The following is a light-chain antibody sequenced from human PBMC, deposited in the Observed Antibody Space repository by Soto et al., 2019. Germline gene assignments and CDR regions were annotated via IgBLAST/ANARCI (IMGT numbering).Light chain of an antibody. Sequence: IQMNQSPSSSSASVGDRVIITCQASQDIKKYLNWYQQKPGKAPKLLIYETSNLETGVPSRFSVIGSGTDGTFTISTLKSEDRATYDCQQYDNIPLTFGPGTRLEI. CDR1: QDIKKY. CDR2: ETS. V-gene: IGKV1-33*01. J-gene: IGKJ5*01. CDR3: QQYDNIPLT.